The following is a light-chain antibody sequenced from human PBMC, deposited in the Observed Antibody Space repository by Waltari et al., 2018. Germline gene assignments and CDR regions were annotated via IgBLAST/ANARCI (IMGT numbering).Light chain of an antibody. CDR3: QQRSIWPPIT. J-gene: IGKJ5*01. Sequence: EIVLTQSPATLSVSPGERATVSCRASQNVSIFLAWYQHKPGQAPRLIIYDVDNRATGIPPRFSGSGSGTDFTLTISSFESEDSAVYSCQQRSIWPPITVGQGTRLEIK. CDR1: QNVSIF. CDR2: DVD. V-gene: IGKV3-11*01.